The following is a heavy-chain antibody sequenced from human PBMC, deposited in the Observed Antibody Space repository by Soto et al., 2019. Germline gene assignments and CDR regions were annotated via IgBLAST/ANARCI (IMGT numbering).Heavy chain of an antibody. V-gene: IGHV4-4*07. CDR1: GDSISRKY. Sequence: EQLQESGPGLVKPSETLSLTCSVSGDSISRKYWSWLRQPAGGGLEWFGRIYTTGATNYNSSLKSRVSMSVDTSKNQFSLRLTSVTAADTAVYFCAMTVIAPSPYLDHWGQGLLVTVSS. CDR3: AMTVIAPSPYLDH. D-gene: IGHD4-17*01. J-gene: IGHJ4*02. CDR2: IYTTGAT.